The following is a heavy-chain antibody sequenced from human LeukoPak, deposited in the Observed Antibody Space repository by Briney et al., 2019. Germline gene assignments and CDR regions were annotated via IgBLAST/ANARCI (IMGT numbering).Heavy chain of an antibody. J-gene: IGHJ4*02. CDR1: GFTFSSYW. D-gene: IGHD1-26*01. CDR2: IKQDGSEE. V-gene: IGHV3-7*01. CDR3: ARGSSAGASLRHDY. Sequence: GGSLRLSCAASGFTFSSYWTSWVRQAPGKGLEWVANIKQDGSEENFVDSMKGRFTISRDNAKRSPYLQMNSLRAEDTAVYYCARGSSAGASLRHDYWGQGTLVTVSS.